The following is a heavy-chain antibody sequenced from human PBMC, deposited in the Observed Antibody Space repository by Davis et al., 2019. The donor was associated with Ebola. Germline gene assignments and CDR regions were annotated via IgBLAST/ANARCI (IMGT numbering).Heavy chain of an antibody. CDR3: ARALGYCTGGVCPYFDY. V-gene: IGHV1-18*01. Sequence: ASVKVSCNASGYTFTSYGISWVRQAPGQGLEWMGWISGYNGNTNYAQKLQGRVTMTTDTSTSTAYMELRSLRSDDTAVYYCARALGYCTGGVCPYFDYWGQGTLVTVSS. D-gene: IGHD2-8*02. CDR1: GYTFTSYG. J-gene: IGHJ4*02. CDR2: ISGYNGNT.